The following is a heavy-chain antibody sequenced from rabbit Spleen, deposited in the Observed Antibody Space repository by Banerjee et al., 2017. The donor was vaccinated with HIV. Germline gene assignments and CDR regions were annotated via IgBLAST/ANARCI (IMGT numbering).Heavy chain of an antibody. CDR2: IDSGVSGFT. V-gene: IGHV1S40*01. Sequence: QSLEESGGDLVKPGASLTLTCTASGVSFSVGSYMCWVRQAPGKGLEWIACIDSGVSGFTYYASWAKGRFTISKTSSTTVTLQMTRLTAADTATYFCARDTSSSFSSYGMDLWGQGTLVTVS. CDR3: ARDTSSSFSSYGMDL. J-gene: IGHJ3*01. CDR1: GVSFSVGSY. D-gene: IGHD1-1*01.